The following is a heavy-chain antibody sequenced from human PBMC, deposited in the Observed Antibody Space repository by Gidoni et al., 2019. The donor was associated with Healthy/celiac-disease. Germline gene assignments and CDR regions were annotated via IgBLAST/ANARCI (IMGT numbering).Heavy chain of an antibody. CDR1: GFTFSSYG. V-gene: IGHV3-30*18. J-gene: IGHJ4*02. CDR3: AKVGKELWLHSGRYYFDY. D-gene: IGHD5-18*01. Sequence: QVQLVESGGGVVQPGRSLRLSCAASGFTFSSYGMHGVRQAPGKGLEWVAVISYDGSNKYYADSVKGRFTISRDNSKNTLYLQMNSLRAEDTAVYYCAKVGKELWLHSGRYYFDYWGQGTLVTVSS. CDR2: ISYDGSNK.